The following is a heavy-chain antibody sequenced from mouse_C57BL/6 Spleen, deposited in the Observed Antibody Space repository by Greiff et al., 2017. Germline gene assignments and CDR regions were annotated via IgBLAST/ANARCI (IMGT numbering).Heavy chain of an antibody. Sequence: QVQLQQSGAELVRPGASVTLSCKASGYTFTDYEMHWVKLTPVHGLEWIGAIDPETGGTAYNQKFKGKAILTADKSSSTAYMELRSLTSEDSAVYYCTREGLLLRSYYWGQGTTLTVSS. CDR1: GYTFTDYE. CDR2: IDPETGGT. V-gene: IGHV1-15*01. D-gene: IGHD1-1*01. CDR3: TREGLLLRSYY. J-gene: IGHJ2*01.